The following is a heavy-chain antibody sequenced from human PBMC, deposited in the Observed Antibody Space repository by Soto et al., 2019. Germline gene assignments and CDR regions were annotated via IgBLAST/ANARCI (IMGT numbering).Heavy chain of an antibody. V-gene: IGHV4-4*07. CDR1: GASVSTYY. Sequence: KPSETLSLTCTVSGASVSTYYWSWVRQPAGKGLEWIGRFYTSGITNYNPSLKSRVTMSVDTSKNQFSLRLTSVTAADTAVYFCARDGDCTSTGCYKLADSSGPGSLVTVCS. D-gene: IGHD2-2*02. J-gene: IGHJ4*02. CDR2: FYTSGIT. CDR3: ARDGDCTSTGCYKLADS.